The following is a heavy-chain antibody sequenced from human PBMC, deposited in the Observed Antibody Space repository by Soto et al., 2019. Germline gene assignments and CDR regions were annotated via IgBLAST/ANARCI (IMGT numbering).Heavy chain of an antibody. V-gene: IGHV4-61*01. D-gene: IGHD6-13*01. CDR3: ASSNIAATGFYYYGMDV. CDR1: GGSASSGSYY. Sequence: SETLSLTCTVSGGSASSGSYYWSWIRQPPGKGLEWIGYIYYSGSTNYNPSLKSRVTISVDTSKNQFSLKLSSVTAADTAVFYCASSNIAATGFYYYGMDVWGRGTTVTSP. J-gene: IGHJ6*02. CDR2: IYYSGST.